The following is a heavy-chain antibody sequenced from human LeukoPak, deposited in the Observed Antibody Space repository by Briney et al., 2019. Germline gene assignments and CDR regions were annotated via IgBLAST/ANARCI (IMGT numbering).Heavy chain of an antibody. D-gene: IGHD3-3*01. V-gene: IGHV3-7*01. CDR3: ARRGYYEFWSGYFQRFEGWFDP. Sequence: QPGGSLRLSCAASGFTFSSYAMSWVRQAPGKGLEWVANIKQDGSEKYYVDSVKDRFTISRDNAKNSLYLQMNSLRAEDTAVYYCARRGYYEFWSGYFQRFEGWFDPWGQGTLVTVSS. J-gene: IGHJ5*02. CDR1: GFTFSSYA. CDR2: IKQDGSEK.